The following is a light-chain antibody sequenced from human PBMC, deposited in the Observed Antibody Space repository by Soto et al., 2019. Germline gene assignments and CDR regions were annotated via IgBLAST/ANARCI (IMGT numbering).Light chain of an antibody. V-gene: IGLV1-47*01. J-gene: IGLJ3*02. Sequence: QSVLTQPPSASETPGQRVTISCSGSSSNIESNYVYWYQQLPGTAPKLLIYRKNQRPSGVPDRFSGSKSDTSASLAISGLRSEDEADYYCATWDDSLSGWVFGGGTKLTVL. CDR2: RKN. CDR1: SSNIESNY. CDR3: ATWDDSLSGWV.